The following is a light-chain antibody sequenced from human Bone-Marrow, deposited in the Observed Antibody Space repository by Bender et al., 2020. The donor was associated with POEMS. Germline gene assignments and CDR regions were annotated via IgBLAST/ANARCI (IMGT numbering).Light chain of an antibody. CDR2: RNY. CDR3: SSYAIGNTLYV. J-gene: IGLJ1*01. CDR1: IGSNS. Sequence: IGSNSVYWYQQLPGTAPKLLIYRNYQRPSGVPGRFSGSKSGTSASLAISGLQAEDKADYYCSSYAIGNTLYVFGTGTKVTVL. V-gene: IGLV1-44*01.